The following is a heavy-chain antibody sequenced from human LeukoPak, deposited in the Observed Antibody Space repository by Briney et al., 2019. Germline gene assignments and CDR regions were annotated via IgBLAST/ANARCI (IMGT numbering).Heavy chain of an antibody. V-gene: IGHV3-23*01. CDR3: AKDRGYYDSSGLDY. Sequence: GGSLRLSCAASGFTFSSYAMSWVRQAPGKGLGWVSAISGSGGSTYYADSVKGRFTISRDNSKNTLYLQMNSLRAEDTVVYYCAKDRGYYDSSGLDYWGQGTLVTVSS. D-gene: IGHD3-22*01. CDR1: GFTFSSYA. J-gene: IGHJ4*02. CDR2: ISGSGGST.